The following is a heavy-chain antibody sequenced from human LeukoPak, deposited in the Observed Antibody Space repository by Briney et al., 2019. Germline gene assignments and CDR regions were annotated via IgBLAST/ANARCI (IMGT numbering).Heavy chain of an antibody. Sequence: PSETLSLTCTVSGGSISSYYWSWIRQPPGKGLEWIGYIYYSGSTNYNPSLKSRVTISVDTSKNQFSLKLSSVTAADTAVYYCARVGNWNYVGYLDYWGQGTLVTVSS. CDR2: IYYSGST. V-gene: IGHV4-59*01. CDR1: GGSISSYY. J-gene: IGHJ4*02. CDR3: ARVGNWNYVGYLDY. D-gene: IGHD1-7*01.